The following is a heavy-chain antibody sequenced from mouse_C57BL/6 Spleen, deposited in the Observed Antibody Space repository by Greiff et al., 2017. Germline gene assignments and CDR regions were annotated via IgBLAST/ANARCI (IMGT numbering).Heavy chain of an antibody. Sequence: EVKLQESGPGLVKPSQSLSLTCSVTGYSITSGYYWNWIRQFPGNKLEWMGYISYYGSNNYNPSLKNRISITRDTSKNQFFLKLNSVTTEDTATYYCARSTACPYWYFDVWGTGTTVTVSS. CDR3: ARSTACPYWYFDV. CDR2: ISYYGSN. J-gene: IGHJ1*03. V-gene: IGHV3-6*01. D-gene: IGHD1-2*01. CDR1: GYSITSGYY.